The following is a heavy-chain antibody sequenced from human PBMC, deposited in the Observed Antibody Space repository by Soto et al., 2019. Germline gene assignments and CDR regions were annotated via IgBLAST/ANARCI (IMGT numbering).Heavy chain of an antibody. J-gene: IGHJ3*02. Sequence: SETLSLTCTVSGGSISSYYWSWIRQPPGKGLEWIGYIYYSGSTNYNPSLKSRVTISVDKSKNQFSLKLSSVTAADTAVYYCARFNSGSYYEAFDIWGQGTMVTVSS. CDR3: ARFNSGSYYEAFDI. CDR1: GGSISSYY. V-gene: IGHV4-59*12. CDR2: IYYSGST. D-gene: IGHD1-26*01.